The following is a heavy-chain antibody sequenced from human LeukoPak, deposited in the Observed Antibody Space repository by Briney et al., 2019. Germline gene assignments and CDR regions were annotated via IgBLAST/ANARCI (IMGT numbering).Heavy chain of an antibody. CDR3: ARAGYDSSGYYSY. Sequence: ASVKVSCKASGYIFTNYYMHWLRQAPGQGLEWVGLINPTGGSTTYAQKFQGRVTMTRDTSTTTVYMEVSRLRSEDTAVYYCARAGYDSSGYYSYWGQGTLVTVSP. D-gene: IGHD3-22*01. CDR2: INPTGGST. CDR1: GYIFTNYY. J-gene: IGHJ4*02. V-gene: IGHV1-46*01.